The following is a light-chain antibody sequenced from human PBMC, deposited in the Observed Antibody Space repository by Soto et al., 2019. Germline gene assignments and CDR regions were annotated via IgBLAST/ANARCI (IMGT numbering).Light chain of an antibody. CDR1: SSDVGIYNT. CDR2: EVR. J-gene: IGLJ1*01. V-gene: IGLV2-14*01. CDR3: SSSTSSSTYV. Sequence: QSVLTQPASVSGSPGQSITISCTGTSSDVGIYNTVSWYQQYPGEAPNLLIYEVRYRSSGVSDRFSGSKSGNTASLTISGLHTEDEADYYCSSSTSSSTYVFGTGTKLTVL.